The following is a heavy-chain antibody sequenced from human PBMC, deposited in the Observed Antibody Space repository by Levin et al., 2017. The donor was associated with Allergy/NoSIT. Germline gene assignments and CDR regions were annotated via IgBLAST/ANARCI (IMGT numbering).Heavy chain of an antibody. D-gene: IGHD4-11*01. V-gene: IGHV4-59*12. CDR1: GASITSYY. J-gene: IGHJ6*02. CDR3: ARDRTTQHTSEVYYYGIDV. CDR2: IYYSGST. Sequence: PSETLSLTCTVSGASITSYYWSWIRQPPGKGLEWIGYIYYSGSTNYNPSLKSRVTISADTSKNQFSLKLSSVTAADTAVYYCARDRTTQHTSEVYYYGIDVWGQGTTVTVSS.